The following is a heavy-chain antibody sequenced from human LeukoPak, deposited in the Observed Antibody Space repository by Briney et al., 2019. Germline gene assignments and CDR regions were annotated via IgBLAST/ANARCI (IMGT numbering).Heavy chain of an antibody. CDR3: AELGITMIGGV. J-gene: IGHJ6*04. D-gene: IGHD3-10*02. CDR1: GFTFSSYG. V-gene: IGHV3-21*01. Sequence: PGGSLRLSCAASGFTFSSYGMSWVRQAPGKGLEWVSFISTSSSYIHNADSVKGRFTISRDNAENSLYLQMNSLRAEDTAVYYCAELGITMIGGVWGKGTTVTISS. CDR2: ISTSSSYI.